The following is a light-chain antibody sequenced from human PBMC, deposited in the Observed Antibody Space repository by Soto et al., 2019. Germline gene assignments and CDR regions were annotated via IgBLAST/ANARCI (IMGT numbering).Light chain of an antibody. CDR2: SAS. V-gene: IGKV1-33*01. CDR3: QQYDNLPRT. Sequence: DIQMTQSSSSLSASIGDRVTITCQASHDIRKYLNWYQQKPGKAPKLLIYSASNLESGVPSRFSGSGFGTDFIFNISSLQPEDLATYYCQQYDNLPRTFGPGTKLEIK. CDR1: HDIRKY. J-gene: IGKJ2*01.